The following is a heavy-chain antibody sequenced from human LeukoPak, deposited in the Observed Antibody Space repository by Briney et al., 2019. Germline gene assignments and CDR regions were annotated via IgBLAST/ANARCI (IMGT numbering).Heavy chain of an antibody. Sequence: PGGSLRLSCAASGFAFKIYSMNWVRQAPGKGLEWVSSISTSSSHMYYADSVKGRFTISRDNAKNSLYLQMNTLRAEDTAVYYCARDDTSAHFFDYWGQGTLVTVSS. CDR3: ARDDTSAHFFDY. CDR1: GFAFKIYS. J-gene: IGHJ4*02. CDR2: ISTSSSHM. D-gene: IGHD3-10*01. V-gene: IGHV3-21*01.